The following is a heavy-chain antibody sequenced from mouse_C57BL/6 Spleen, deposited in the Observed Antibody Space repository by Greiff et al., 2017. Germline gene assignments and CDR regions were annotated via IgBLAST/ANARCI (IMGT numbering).Heavy chain of an antibody. J-gene: IGHJ4*01. CDR3: SRAEIDYGILYSMDY. CDR2: INPNYGTT. D-gene: IGHD2-1*01. Sequence: VQLKESGPELVKPGASVKISCKASGYSFTDYNMNWVKQSNGKSLEWIGVINPNYGTTSYNQKFKGKATLTVDQSSSTAYMQLNSLTSEDSAVYYCSRAEIDYGILYSMDYWGQGTSVTVSS. CDR1: GYSFTDYN. V-gene: IGHV1-39*01.